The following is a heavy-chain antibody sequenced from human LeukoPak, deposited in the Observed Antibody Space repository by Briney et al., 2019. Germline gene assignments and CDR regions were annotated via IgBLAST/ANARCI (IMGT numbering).Heavy chain of an antibody. CDR2: ISSDANYI. V-gene: IGHV3-21*01. D-gene: IGHD2-2*01. CDR3: ASYGTSWRYYFDY. J-gene: IGHJ4*02. Sequence: GGSLRLSCAASGFAFSSYSMNWVRQAPGKGLEWVSSISSDANYIYYADSVKGRFTISRDNAKNSLYLQMNSLKAEDTAVYYCASYGTSWRYYFDYWGQGTLVTVAS. CDR1: GFAFSSYS.